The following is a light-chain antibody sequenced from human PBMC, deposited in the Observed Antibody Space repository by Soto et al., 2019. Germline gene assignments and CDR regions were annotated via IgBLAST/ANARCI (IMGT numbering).Light chain of an antibody. Sequence: DIQMTQSPSSLSASVGDRVTITCRASQGISNYLAWYQQKPGKVPKLLIYAASTLQSGVPSRFSGSGSGTVFTVTISILQPEDVATYYCQKYTSAHRTFGQGTKVEIK. CDR1: QGISNY. CDR2: AAS. J-gene: IGKJ1*01. CDR3: QKYTSAHRT. V-gene: IGKV1-27*01.